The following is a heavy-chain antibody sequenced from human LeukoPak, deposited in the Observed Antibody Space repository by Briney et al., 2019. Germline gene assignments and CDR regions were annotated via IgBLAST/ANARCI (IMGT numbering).Heavy chain of an antibody. J-gene: IGHJ4*02. V-gene: IGHV3-48*01. Sequence: GGSLRLSCAASGFTFSSYSMNWVRQSPGKGLEWVSYISSSSNTIYYADSVKGRFTISRDNTNNSLYLQMNSLRAEDTAVYYCARDGFDFWSGYPTTVDYWGPGTLVTVSS. CDR2: ISSSSNTI. CDR3: ARDGFDFWSGYPTTVDY. CDR1: GFTFSSYS. D-gene: IGHD3-3*01.